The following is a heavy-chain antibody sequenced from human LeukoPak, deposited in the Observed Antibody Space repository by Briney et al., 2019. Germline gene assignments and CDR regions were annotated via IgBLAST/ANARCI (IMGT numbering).Heavy chain of an antibody. CDR2: IYTSGST. CDR1: GGSISSGSYH. D-gene: IGHD3-22*01. CDR3: ACLTTADAFDI. V-gene: IGHV4-61*09. Sequence: SETLSLTCTVSGGSISSGSYHWIWIRQPAGKGLEWIGHIYTSGSTNYNPSLRSRVTISVDTSKNQFSLKLNSVTAADTAVYYCACLTTADAFDIWGQGTMVTVAS. J-gene: IGHJ3*02.